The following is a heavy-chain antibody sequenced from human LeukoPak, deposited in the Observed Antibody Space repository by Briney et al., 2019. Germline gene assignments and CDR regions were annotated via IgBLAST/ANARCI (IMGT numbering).Heavy chain of an antibody. Sequence: QAGGSLRLSCAASGFTFSSYAMSWVRQAPGKGLEWVSAISGSGGSTYYADSVKGRFTISRDNSKNTLDLQMNSLRAEDTAVYYCAKDLSSSWFEGLDNWGQGTLVTVSS. D-gene: IGHD6-13*01. CDR1: GFTFSSYA. V-gene: IGHV3-23*01. CDR3: AKDLSSSWFEGLDN. CDR2: ISGSGGST. J-gene: IGHJ4*02.